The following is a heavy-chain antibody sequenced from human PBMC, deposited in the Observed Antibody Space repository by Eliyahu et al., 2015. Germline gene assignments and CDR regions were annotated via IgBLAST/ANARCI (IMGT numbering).Heavy chain of an antibody. CDR2: IYSGGST. V-gene: IGHV3-53*01. Sequence: EVQLVESGGGLIQPGGSLRLSCAASGFTVSTNYMSWXRQAPGKGLEWVSVIYSGGSTYYADSVKGRFTISRDNSKNTLNLQMNSLRAEDTAVYYCARGEVVTFIDYWGQGTLVTVSS. CDR3: ARGEVVTFIDY. CDR1: GFTVSTNY. J-gene: IGHJ4*02. D-gene: IGHD2-21*02.